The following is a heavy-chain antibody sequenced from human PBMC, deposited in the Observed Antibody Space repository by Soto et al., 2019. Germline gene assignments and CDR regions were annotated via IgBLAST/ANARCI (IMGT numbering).Heavy chain of an antibody. CDR2: ISGSGGST. CDR1: GFTFSSYA. D-gene: IGHD1-1*01. J-gene: IGHJ6*02. CDR3: AKSVSTGTGRNYYYGMDV. V-gene: IGHV3-23*01. Sequence: PGGSLRRSCAASGFTFSSYAMSSVRQAPGKGLEWVSAISGSGGSTYYADSVKGRFTISRDNSKNTLYLQMNSLRAEDTAVYYCAKSVSTGTGRNYYYGMDVWGQGTTVPVSS.